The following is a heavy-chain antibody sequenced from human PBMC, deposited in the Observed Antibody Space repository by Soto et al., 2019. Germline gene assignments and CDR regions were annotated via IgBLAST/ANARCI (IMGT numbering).Heavy chain of an antibody. Sequence: QLQLQESGPGLVKPSENLSLTCTVSGGSISSSGYFWGWIRQPPGKGLEWIGSIYYSGSTYSNPSLKSRITISVDTSKNQFSLKLSSVTAADTAVYYCARNRGDWFPYYFDYWGQGTLVTVSS. CDR3: ARNRGDWFPYYFDY. CDR1: GGSISSSGYF. CDR2: IYYSGST. D-gene: IGHD3-9*01. J-gene: IGHJ4*02. V-gene: IGHV4-39*01.